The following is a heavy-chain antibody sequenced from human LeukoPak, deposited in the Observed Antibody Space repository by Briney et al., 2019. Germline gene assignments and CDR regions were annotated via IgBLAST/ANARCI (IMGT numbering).Heavy chain of an antibody. CDR1: GFTLRSYT. CDR3: ARDSYGYREDYFDY. J-gene: IGHJ4*02. Sequence: AGGSLRLSCAASGFTLRSYTMNWVRQAPGKGLEWVSSISSSSSYIYYADSVKGRFTISRDNAKISLYLPMNSLRAEDTAVYYCARDSYGYREDYFDYWGQGTLVTVSS. CDR2: ISSSSSYI. D-gene: IGHD5-18*01. V-gene: IGHV3-21*01.